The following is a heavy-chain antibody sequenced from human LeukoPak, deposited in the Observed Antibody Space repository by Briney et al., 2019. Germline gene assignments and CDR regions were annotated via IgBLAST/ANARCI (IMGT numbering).Heavy chain of an antibody. CDR2: INPNSGGT. V-gene: IGHV1-2*02. J-gene: IGHJ4*02. CDR1: GYTFTGYY. CDR3: AREKGDYYDSSGYYRPFDY. D-gene: IGHD3-22*01. Sequence: ASVKVSCKASGYTFTGYYMHWVRRAPGQGLEWMGWINPNSGGTNYAQKFQGRVTMTRDTSISTAYMELSRLRSDDTAVYYCAREKGDYYDSSGYYRPFDYWGQGTLVTVSS.